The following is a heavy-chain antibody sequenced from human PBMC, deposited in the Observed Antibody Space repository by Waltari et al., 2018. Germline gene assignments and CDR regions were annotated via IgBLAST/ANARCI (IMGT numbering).Heavy chain of an antibody. J-gene: IGHJ4*02. V-gene: IGHV1-2*02. CDR3: ARDIFLRTAVAGRVGLSS. Sequence: QIQLLQSGAELGKPGASVRVSCKASGSHFTCCFLHLVRQAPGQGLQWVGWIDGDTGGTKYEPSFRGRVAMTRDRSTATVYLEINNLQPDDTAVYFCARDIFLRTAVAGRVGLSSWGQGSLVTVSS. D-gene: IGHD6-19*01. CDR2: IDGDTGGT. CDR1: GSHFTCCF.